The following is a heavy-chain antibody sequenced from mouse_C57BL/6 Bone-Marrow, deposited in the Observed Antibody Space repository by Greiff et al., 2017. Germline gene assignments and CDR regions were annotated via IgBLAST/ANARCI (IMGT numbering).Heavy chain of an antibody. D-gene: IGHD2-4*01. CDR1: GYTFTSYW. V-gene: IGHV1-53*01. Sequence: QVHVKQPGTELVKPGASVKLSCKASGYTFTSYWMHWVKQRPGQGLEWIGNINPSNGGTNYNEKFKSKATLTLDKSSSTAYMQLSSLTSEDSAVYYCARNERLRAWFAYWGQGTLVTVSA. CDR2: INPSNGGT. J-gene: IGHJ3*01. CDR3: ARNERLRAWFAY.